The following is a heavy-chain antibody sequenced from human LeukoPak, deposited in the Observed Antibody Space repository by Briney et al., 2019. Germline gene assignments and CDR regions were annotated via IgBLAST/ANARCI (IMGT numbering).Heavy chain of an antibody. J-gene: IGHJ4*02. D-gene: IGHD3-10*01. Sequence: GGSLRLSCVASEFTFNNYAMAWVRQGPGKGLEWVSSISGSGGNTYYADSVKGRFTISRDNSKNTLYLQMNSLRADDTAVYYCAKDRGIISDYWGQGTLVTVSS. CDR3: AKDRGIISDY. CDR2: ISGSGGNT. V-gene: IGHV3-23*01. CDR1: EFTFNNYA.